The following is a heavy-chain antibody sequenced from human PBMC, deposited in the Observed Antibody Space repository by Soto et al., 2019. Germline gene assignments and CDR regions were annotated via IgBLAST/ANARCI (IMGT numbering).Heavy chain of an antibody. D-gene: IGHD2-2*01. CDR2: IKSKTDGGTT. V-gene: IGHV3-15*01. CDR1: GFTFSNAW. J-gene: IGHJ4*02. Sequence: EVQLVESGGGLVKPGGSLRLSCAASGFTFSNAWMSWVRQAPGKGLEWVGRIKSKTDGGTTDYAAPVKGRFTISRDDSKNTLYLQMNSLKTEDTAVYYCTTVNVVVVPHSITGYWGQGTLVTVSS. CDR3: TTVNVVVVPHSITGY.